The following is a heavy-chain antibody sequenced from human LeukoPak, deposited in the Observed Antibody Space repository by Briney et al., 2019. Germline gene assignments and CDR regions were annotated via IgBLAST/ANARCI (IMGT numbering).Heavy chain of an antibody. V-gene: IGHV3-30*04. CDR2: ISYDGSDK. Sequence: GGTLRLSCAASGFIFRSYAMHWVRQAPGKGLEWVAVISYDGSDKYYADSVKGRFTISRDNSKNTLYLQMNSLRVEDAAVYYCARPYSSGWYGDFDYWGQGTLVTASS. J-gene: IGHJ4*02. D-gene: IGHD6-19*01. CDR3: ARPYSSGWYGDFDY. CDR1: GFIFRSYA.